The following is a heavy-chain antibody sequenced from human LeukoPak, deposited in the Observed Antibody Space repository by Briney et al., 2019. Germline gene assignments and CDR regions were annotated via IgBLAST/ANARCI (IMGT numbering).Heavy chain of an antibody. Sequence: SETLSLTCTVSGGSISSYYWSWIRQPPGKGLEWIGYMYYSGSTNCNPSLKSRVTISVDTSKNQFSLKLSSVTAADTAVYYCARPQRYSMYALDYWGQGTLVTVSS. V-gene: IGHV4-59*08. D-gene: IGHD5/OR15-5a*01. CDR1: GGSISSYY. J-gene: IGHJ4*02. CDR2: MYYSGST. CDR3: ARPQRYSMYALDY.